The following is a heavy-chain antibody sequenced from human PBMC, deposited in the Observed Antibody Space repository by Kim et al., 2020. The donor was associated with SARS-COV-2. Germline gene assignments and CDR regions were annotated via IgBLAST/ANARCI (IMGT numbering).Heavy chain of an antibody. V-gene: IGHV3-73*01. Sequence: GGSLRLSCAASGFTFSDSAMHWVRQASGKGLEWVGRIRSKANSYATVYAASVEGRFTISRDDSKNTAYLQMNSLKTEDTAVYYCARGPPYSESYWDAFDIWGQGTKVTVSS. CDR2: IRSKANSYAT. J-gene: IGHJ3*02. CDR1: GFTFSDSA. D-gene: IGHD1-26*01. CDR3: ARGPPYSESYWDAFDI.